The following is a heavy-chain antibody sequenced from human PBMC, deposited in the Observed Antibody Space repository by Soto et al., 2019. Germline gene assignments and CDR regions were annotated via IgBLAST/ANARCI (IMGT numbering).Heavy chain of an antibody. CDR1: GYTFTSSG. V-gene: IGHV1-18*01. Sequence: ASVKVSCKASGYTFTSSGISWLRQAPGQGLEWMGWISTYNGDTNDAPKFQDRVTMTIDRSTSTAYMELRSLRSDDAAVYYCARAGAAPYYYYGIDVWGQGTRVTVSS. D-gene: IGHD2-15*01. CDR3: ARAGAAPYYYYGIDV. J-gene: IGHJ6*02. CDR2: ISTYNGDT.